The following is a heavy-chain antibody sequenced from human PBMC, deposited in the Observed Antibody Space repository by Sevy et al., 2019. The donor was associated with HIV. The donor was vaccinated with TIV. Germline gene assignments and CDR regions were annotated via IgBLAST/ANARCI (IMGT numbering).Heavy chain of an antibody. D-gene: IGHD6-13*01. Sequence: GGSLRLSCAASGFTFSSYGMHWVRQAPGKGLEWVAVISYDGSNKYYADSVKGRFTISRDNSKNTLYLQMNSLRAEDTAAYYCAKQNIRYSSSWSYFDYWGQGTLVTVSS. V-gene: IGHV3-30*18. J-gene: IGHJ4*02. CDR3: AKQNIRYSSSWSYFDY. CDR1: GFTFSSYG. CDR2: ISYDGSNK.